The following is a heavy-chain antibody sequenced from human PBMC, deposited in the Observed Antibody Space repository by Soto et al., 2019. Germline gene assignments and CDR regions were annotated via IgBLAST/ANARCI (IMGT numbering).Heavy chain of an antibody. V-gene: IGHV3-48*02. CDR2: ISSSGSAI. J-gene: IGHJ1*01. Sequence: EVQLVESGGGLVQPGGSLRLSCAASGFTFSSYSMNWVRQAPGKGLEWVSYISSSGSAIYYADSVKGRFTIARDNAKNSLYRHMNSLRDEDTAVYYCERGGRSGYSEVFQHWGQGTLVTVSS. D-gene: IGHD3-22*01. CDR1: GFTFSSYS. CDR3: ERGGRSGYSEVFQH.